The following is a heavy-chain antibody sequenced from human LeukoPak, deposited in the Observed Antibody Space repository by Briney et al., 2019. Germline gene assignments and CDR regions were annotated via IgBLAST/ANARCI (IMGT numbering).Heavy chain of an antibody. V-gene: IGHV3-33*01. CDR1: GFTFSSYG. CDR3: ARDPYPGGAFDI. J-gene: IGHJ3*02. Sequence: PGGSLRLSCAASGFTFSSYGMHWVRQAPGKGLEWVAVIWYDGSNKYYADSVKGRFTISRDNSKNTLYLQMNSLRAEDTAVYYCARDPYPGGAFDIWGQGTMVTVSS. CDR2: IWYDGSNK. D-gene: IGHD3-16*01.